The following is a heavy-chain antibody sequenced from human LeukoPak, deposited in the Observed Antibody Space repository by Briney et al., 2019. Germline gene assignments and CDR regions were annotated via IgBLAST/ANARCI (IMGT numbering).Heavy chain of an antibody. D-gene: IGHD2-8*01. V-gene: IGHV3-23*01. CDR1: GFTFSSYT. CDR3: AKGRMGYIPGL. Sequence: GGSLRLSCAASGFTFSSYTMTWVRQAPGKGLEWVSVITGDGGTTHYADSLKGRFTISRDNSKNTLHLQMNSLRAEDTAVYYCAKGRMGYIPGLWGQGTLVTVSS. CDR2: ITGDGGTT. J-gene: IGHJ4*02.